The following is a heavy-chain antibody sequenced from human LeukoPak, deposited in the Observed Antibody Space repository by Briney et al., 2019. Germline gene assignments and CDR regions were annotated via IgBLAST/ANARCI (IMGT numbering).Heavy chain of an antibody. CDR1: GYTLTELS. CDR2: FDPEDGET. D-gene: IGHD3-3*01. CDR3: ATHTIFGVVTNDY. J-gene: IGHJ4*02. V-gene: IGHV1-24*01. Sequence: ASVKVSCKVSGYTLTELSMHWVRQAPGKGLEWMGGFDPEDGETIYAQKFQGRVAMTEDTSTDTAYMELSSLRPEDTAVYYCATHTIFGVVTNDYWGQGTLVTVSS.